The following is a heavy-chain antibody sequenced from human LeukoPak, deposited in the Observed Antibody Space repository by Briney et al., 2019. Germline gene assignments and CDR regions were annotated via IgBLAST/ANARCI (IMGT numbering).Heavy chain of an antibody. D-gene: IGHD6-19*01. J-gene: IGHJ4*02. CDR1: GFTFSSYS. CDR3: ASLSGYSSGWSFY. Sequence: GGSLRLSCAASGFTFSSYSMNWVRQAPGKGLEWVSSISSSSSYIYYTDSVKGRFTISRDNSKNTLYLQMNSLRAEDTAVYYCASLSGYSSGWSFYWGQGTLVTVSS. CDR2: ISSSSSYI. V-gene: IGHV3-21*01.